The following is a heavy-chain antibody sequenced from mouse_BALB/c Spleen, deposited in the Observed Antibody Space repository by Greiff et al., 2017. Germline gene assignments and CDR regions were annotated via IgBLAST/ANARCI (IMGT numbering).Heavy chain of an antibody. D-gene: IGHD1-1*01. J-gene: IGHJ3*01. CDR2: ISDGGSYT. Sequence: EVQGVESGGGLVKPGGSLKLSCAASGFTFSDYYMYWVRQTPEKRLEWVATISDGGSYTYYPDSVKGRFTISRDNAKNNLYLQMSSLKSEDTAMYYCARGVRLAWFAYWGQGTLVTVSA. CDR1: GFTFSDYY. V-gene: IGHV5-4*02. CDR3: ARGVRLAWFAY.